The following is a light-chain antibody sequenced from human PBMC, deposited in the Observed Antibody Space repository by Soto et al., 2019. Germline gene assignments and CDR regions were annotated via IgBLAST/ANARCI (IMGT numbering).Light chain of an antibody. Sequence: QSALTQPPSVSGSPGQSVTISCTGTSSDVGSYNRVSWYQQPPGTAPKLIIYEVSNRPSGVPYRFSGSKSGNTASLTIAGLQAEDEADYYCSSYTSSSTMVFGGGTKLTVL. CDR2: EVS. J-gene: IGLJ2*01. V-gene: IGLV2-18*02. CDR3: SSYTSSSTMV. CDR1: SSDVGSYNR.